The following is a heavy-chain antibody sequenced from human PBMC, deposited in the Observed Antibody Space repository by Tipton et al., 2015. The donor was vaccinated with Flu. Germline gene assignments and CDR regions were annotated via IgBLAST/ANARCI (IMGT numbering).Heavy chain of an antibody. D-gene: IGHD2-2*01. CDR3: AKEEGYCSSTSCQITYYYYGMDV. Sequence: GSLRFSCAASGFTFSSYGMHWVRQAPGKGLEWVAFIRYDGSNKYYADSVKGRFTISRDNSKNTLYLQMNSLRAEDTAVYYCAKEEGYCSSTSCQITYYYYGMDVWGQGTTVTVSS. V-gene: IGHV3-30*02. CDR1: GFTFSSYG. CDR2: IRYDGSNK. J-gene: IGHJ6*02.